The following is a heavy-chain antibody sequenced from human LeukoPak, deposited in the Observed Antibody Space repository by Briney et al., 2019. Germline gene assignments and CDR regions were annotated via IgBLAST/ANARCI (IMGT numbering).Heavy chain of an antibody. CDR2: IKQDGSEK. J-gene: IGHJ4*02. Sequence: GGSLRLSCAASGLTFSNFWMSWVHQAPGKGLEWVANIKQDGSEKYYVDSVKGRFTISRDNAKNSLYLQMNSLSADDTSVYYCARDRVGYFDYWGQGTLVTVSS. D-gene: IGHD1-26*01. CDR1: GLTFSNFW. CDR3: ARDRVGYFDY. V-gene: IGHV3-7*01.